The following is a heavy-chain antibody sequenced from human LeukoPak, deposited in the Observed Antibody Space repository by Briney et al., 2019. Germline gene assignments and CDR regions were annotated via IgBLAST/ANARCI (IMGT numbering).Heavy chain of an antibody. Sequence: ASVKVSCKASGYTFTSYGISWVRQAPGQGLEWMGWISAYNGNTNYAQKLQGRVTMTTDTSTSTAYMELRSLRSDDTAVYYCARDATMVRGVKYYYYYGMDVWGQGTTVTVSS. J-gene: IGHJ6*02. D-gene: IGHD3-10*01. V-gene: IGHV1-18*01. CDR3: ARDATMVRGVKYYYYYGMDV. CDR1: GYTFTSYG. CDR2: ISAYNGNT.